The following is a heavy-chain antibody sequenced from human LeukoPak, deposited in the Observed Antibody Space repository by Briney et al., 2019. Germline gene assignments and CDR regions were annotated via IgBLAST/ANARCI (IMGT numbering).Heavy chain of an antibody. Sequence: GASVKVSCKASGYTFTSYGISWVRQAPGQGLEWMGRIIPIFGTANYAQKFQGRVTITTDESTSTAYMELSSLRSEDTAVYYCARASSGWYGLDYWGQGTLVTVSS. V-gene: IGHV1-69*05. J-gene: IGHJ4*02. CDR3: ARASSGWYGLDY. CDR2: IIPIFGTA. CDR1: GYTFTSYG. D-gene: IGHD6-19*01.